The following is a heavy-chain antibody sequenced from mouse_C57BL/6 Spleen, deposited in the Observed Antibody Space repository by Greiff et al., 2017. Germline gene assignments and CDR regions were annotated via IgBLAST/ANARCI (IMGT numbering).Heavy chain of an antibody. J-gene: IGHJ2*01. CDR2: IDPENGDT. CDR3: TRGYGSSW. D-gene: IGHD1-1*01. V-gene: IGHV14-4*01. Sequence: VQLKESGAELVRPGASVKLSCTASGFNIKDDYMHWVKQRPEQGLEWIGWIDPENGDTEYASKFQGKATITADTSSNTAYLQLSSLTSEDTAVYYCTRGYGSSWWGQGTTLTVSS. CDR1: GFNIKDDY.